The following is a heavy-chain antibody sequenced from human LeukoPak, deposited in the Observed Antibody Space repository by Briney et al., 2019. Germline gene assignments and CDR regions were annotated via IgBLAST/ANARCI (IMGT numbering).Heavy chain of an antibody. CDR2: MHSSGST. D-gene: IGHD3-22*01. Sequence: SETLSLTCTVSGASISSSNYYWGWIRQPPGKGLEWIGIMHSSGSTYYNPTLKSRVTISVDTSKNQFSLKLSSVTAADTAVYYCYYDSSGYWYQDAFDIWGQGTMVTVSS. CDR1: GASISSSNYY. V-gene: IGHV4-39*07. CDR3: YYDSSGYWYQDAFDI. J-gene: IGHJ3*02.